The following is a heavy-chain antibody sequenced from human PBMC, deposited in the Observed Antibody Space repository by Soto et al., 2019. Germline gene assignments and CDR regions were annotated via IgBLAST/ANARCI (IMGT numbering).Heavy chain of an antibody. V-gene: IGHV1-18*04. Sequence: QVQLVQSGAELKKPGASMKVSCKTSGYTFSSNALTWVRQAPGQGLEWMGWISPYTGKTVYAQKFQGRVTMTTDPSTSTAYMGLRALESDDTAVYYCARLGWELQSGRRYSDYWGQGTLITVSS. J-gene: IGHJ4*02. CDR2: ISPYTGKT. D-gene: IGHD2-15*01. CDR1: GYTFSSNA. CDR3: ARLGWELQSGRRYSDY.